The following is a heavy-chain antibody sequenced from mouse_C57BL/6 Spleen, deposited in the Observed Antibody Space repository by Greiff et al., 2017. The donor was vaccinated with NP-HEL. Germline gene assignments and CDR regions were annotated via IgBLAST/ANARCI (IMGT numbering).Heavy chain of an antibody. CDR2: IDPSDSET. CDR3: ARGLRLAY. D-gene: IGHD1-1*01. V-gene: IGHV1-52*01. CDR1: GYTFTSYW. Sequence: QVHVKQSGAELVRPGSSVKLSCKASGYTFTSYWMHWVKQRPIQGLEWIGNIDPSDSETHYNQKFKDKATLTVDKSSSTAYMQLSSLTSGDSAVYCCARGLRLAYWGQGTLVTVSA. J-gene: IGHJ3*01.